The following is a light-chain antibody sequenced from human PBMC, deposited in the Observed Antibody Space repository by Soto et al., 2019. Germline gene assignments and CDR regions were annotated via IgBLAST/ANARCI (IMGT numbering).Light chain of an antibody. CDR3: QQYKDYSTWT. CDR1: QGISSY. CDR2: DAS. J-gene: IGKJ1*01. V-gene: IGKV1-8*01. Sequence: AIQMTQSPSSFSVSTGDRVTITWRASQGISSYLAWYQQKPVKAPKVLVWDASSLQRGVPSRFSGSGSGTEFTLSISSLQPDDFATYYCQQYKDYSTWTFGQGTKVDIK.